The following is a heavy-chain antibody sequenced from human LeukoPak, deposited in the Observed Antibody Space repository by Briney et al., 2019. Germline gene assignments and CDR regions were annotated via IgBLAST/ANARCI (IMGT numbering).Heavy chain of an antibody. CDR1: GFTLGDHW. J-gene: IGHJ4*02. CDR2: ISGSGGST. Sequence: GGSLRLSCATSGFTLGDHWMTWVRQAPGKGLEWVSAISGSGGSTYYADSVKGRFTISRDNSKNTLYLQMNSLRAEDTAVYYCAKTLAYCGGDCAPGYWGQGTLVTVSS. V-gene: IGHV3-23*01. CDR3: AKTLAYCGGDCAPGY. D-gene: IGHD2-21*02.